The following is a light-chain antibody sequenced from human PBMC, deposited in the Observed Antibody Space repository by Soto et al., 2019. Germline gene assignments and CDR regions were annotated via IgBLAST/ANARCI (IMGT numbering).Light chain of an antibody. CDR1: SSDVGGYNF. CDR2: DVN. V-gene: IGLV2-11*01. J-gene: IGLJ1*01. CDR3: CSYAGSYALYV. Sequence: QSALTQPRSVSGSPGQSVAISCTGTSSDVGGYNFVSWYQQHPGKAPKLMIYDVNNRPSGVPDRFSGSKSGNTASLTISGLQAEDEADYYCCSYAGSYALYVFGTGTEVTVL.